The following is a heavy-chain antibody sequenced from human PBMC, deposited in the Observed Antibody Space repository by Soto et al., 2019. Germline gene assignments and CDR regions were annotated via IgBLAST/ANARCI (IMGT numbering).Heavy chain of an antibody. CDR2: MNPNSGNT. CDR3: ARAFHPRGGSRYYYYYMDV. CDR1: GYTFTSYD. D-gene: IGHD3-16*01. J-gene: IGHJ6*03. V-gene: IGHV1-8*01. Sequence: GASVKVSCKASGYTFTSYDINWVRQATGQGLEWMGWMNPNSGNTGYAQRFQGRVTMTRNTSISTAYMELSSLRSEDTAVYYCARAFHPRGGSRYYYYYMDVWGKGTTVTVSS.